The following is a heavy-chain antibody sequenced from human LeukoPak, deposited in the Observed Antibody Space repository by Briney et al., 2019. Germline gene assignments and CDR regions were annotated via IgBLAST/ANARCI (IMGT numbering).Heavy chain of an antibody. CDR2: IYYSGST. V-gene: IGHV4-59*01. CDR3: ARGPYHYGSGSPDFDY. J-gene: IGHJ4*02. CDR1: GGSISSYY. D-gene: IGHD3-10*01. Sequence: SETLSLTCTVSGGSISSYYWSWIRQPPGKGLEWIGYIYYSGSTNYNPSLKSRVTISVDTSKNQISLKLSSVTAADTAVYYCARGPYHYGSGSPDFDYWGQGTLVTVSS.